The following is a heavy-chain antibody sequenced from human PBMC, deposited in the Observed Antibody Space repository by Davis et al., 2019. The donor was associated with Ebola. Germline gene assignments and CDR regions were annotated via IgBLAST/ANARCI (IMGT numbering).Heavy chain of an antibody. CDR3: ARQRWDLLDFDH. Sequence: SETLSLTCAVSGASVSSGAYYWSWIRQPPGKGLGWIGSLYYSGSTNYNPTLKSRVTISVDTSNNQFSLKLSSVTAADTAVYYCARQRWDLLDFDHWGQGILVTVSS. V-gene: IGHV4-61*08. CDR1: GASVSSGAYY. D-gene: IGHD1-26*01. J-gene: IGHJ4*02. CDR2: LYYSGST.